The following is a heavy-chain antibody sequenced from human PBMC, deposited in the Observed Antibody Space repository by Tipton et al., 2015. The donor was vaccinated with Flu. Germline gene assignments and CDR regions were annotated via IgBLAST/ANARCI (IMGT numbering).Heavy chain of an antibody. D-gene: IGHD3-3*01. CDR1: GFTFSDDY. CDR3: ARDHPPSITVLGEITDYFGMAV. Sequence: QVQLVQSGGGLVKPGGYLRLSCAASGFTFSDDYMSWVRQAPGKGLEWVSHISSSGSIINYADSVKGRFTISRDNAKNSLYLQMNSLRAEDTAVYYCARDHPPSITVLGEITDYFGMAVWGQGTTVTVSS. V-gene: IGHV3-11*01. CDR2: ISSSGSII. J-gene: IGHJ6*02.